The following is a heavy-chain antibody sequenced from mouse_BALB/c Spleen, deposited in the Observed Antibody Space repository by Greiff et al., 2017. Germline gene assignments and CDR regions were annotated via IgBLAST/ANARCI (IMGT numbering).Heavy chain of an antibody. Sequence: QVQLQQSGPELVKPGASVKMSCKASGYTFTSYYIHWVKQRPGQGLEWIGWIYPGDGSTKYNEKFKGKTTLTADKSSSTAYMLLSSLTSEDSAIYFCARRYRYDYYAMDYWGQGTSVTVSS. J-gene: IGHJ4*01. CDR2: IYPGDGST. CDR1: GYTFTSYY. D-gene: IGHD2-14*01. V-gene: IGHV1S56*01. CDR3: ARRYRYDYYAMDY.